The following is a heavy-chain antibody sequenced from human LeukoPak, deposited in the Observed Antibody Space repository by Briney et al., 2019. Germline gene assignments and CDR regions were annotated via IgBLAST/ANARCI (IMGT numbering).Heavy chain of an antibody. J-gene: IGHJ5*02. CDR1: GYSISSCYY. CDR3: ARGVAVAANWFDP. V-gene: IGHV4-38-2*01. D-gene: IGHD6-19*01. Sequence: PGETLTLTCAASGYSISSCYYCGWRQQPAEKVLELSGSSYHSGTTYYDPSLKSRVTISVDTAKNQFSLRLGSVTDADTAVYYCARGVAVAANWFDPWGQGTLVTVSS. CDR2: SYHSGTT.